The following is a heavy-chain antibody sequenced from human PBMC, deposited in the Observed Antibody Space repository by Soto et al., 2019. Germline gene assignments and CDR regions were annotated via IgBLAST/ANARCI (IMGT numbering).Heavy chain of an antibody. CDR2: IYHSGST. V-gene: IGHV4-4*02. CDR3: VGGFGRFGELLKYYFDY. D-gene: IGHD3-10*01. J-gene: IGHJ4*02. CDR1: GGSISSSNW. Sequence: SETLSLTCAVSGGSISSSNWWSWVRQPPGKGLEWIWEIYHSGSTNYNPSLKSRVTISVDKSKNQFSLKLSSVTAADTAVYYCVGGFGRFGELLKYYFDYWGQGTLVTVSS.